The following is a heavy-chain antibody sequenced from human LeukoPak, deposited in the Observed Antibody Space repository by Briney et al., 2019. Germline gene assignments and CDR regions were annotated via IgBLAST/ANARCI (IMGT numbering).Heavy chain of an antibody. Sequence: SVKVSCKASGGTFSSYAISWVRQAPGQGLEWMGGIIPIFGTANYAQKFQGRVTITTDESTSTAYMELSSLRSEDTAVYYCARGGYGYGLKNYYYYMDVWGKGTTVTVSS. V-gene: IGHV1-69*05. J-gene: IGHJ6*03. D-gene: IGHD5-18*01. CDR1: GGTFSSYA. CDR2: IIPIFGTA. CDR3: ARGGYGYGLKNYYYYMDV.